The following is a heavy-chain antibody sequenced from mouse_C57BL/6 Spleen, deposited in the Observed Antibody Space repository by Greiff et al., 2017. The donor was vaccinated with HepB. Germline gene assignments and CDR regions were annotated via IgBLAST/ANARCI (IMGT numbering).Heavy chain of an antibody. CDR3: ARWGSYPAWFAY. CDR1: GYTFTDYY. D-gene: IGHD1-1*01. CDR2: INPNNGGT. J-gene: IGHJ3*01. V-gene: IGHV1-26*01. Sequence: EVQLQQSGPELVKPGASVKISCKASGYTFTDYYMNWVKQSHGKSLEWIGDINPNNGGTSYNQKFKGKATLTVDKSSSTAYMELSSLTSEDSAVYYCARWGSYPAWFAYWGQGTLVTVSA.